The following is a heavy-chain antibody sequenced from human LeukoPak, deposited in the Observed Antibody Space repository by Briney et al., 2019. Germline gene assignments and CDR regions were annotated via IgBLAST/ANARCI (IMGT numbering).Heavy chain of an antibody. V-gene: IGHV3-23*01. J-gene: IGHJ4*02. CDR1: GFTFSSYA. CDR2: ISGGGDST. D-gene: IGHD1-26*01. Sequence: GGSLRPSCAASGFTFSSYAMSWVRQAPGKGLEWVSAISGGGDSTYYADSVKGRFTVSRDNSKNTLSLQMNSLRVEDTAIYYCAKDRARGEATDFDYWGQGTLVTVSS. CDR3: AKDRARGEATDFDY.